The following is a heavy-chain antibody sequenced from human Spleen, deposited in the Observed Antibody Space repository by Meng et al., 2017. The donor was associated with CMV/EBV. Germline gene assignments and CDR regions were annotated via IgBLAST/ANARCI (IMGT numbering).Heavy chain of an antibody. CDR1: GFRIDDFG. V-gene: IGHV3-20*03. CDR3: ARVMEGPYYFDY. Sequence: PSGFRIDDFGMHWVRQAPGKGLAWVSFITYNGGYTGHAASVKGRFTISRDSAKNSLYLQMNSLRAEDTALYYCARVMEGPYYFDYWGQGTLVTVSS. J-gene: IGHJ4*02. D-gene: IGHD1-1*01. CDR2: ITYNGGYT.